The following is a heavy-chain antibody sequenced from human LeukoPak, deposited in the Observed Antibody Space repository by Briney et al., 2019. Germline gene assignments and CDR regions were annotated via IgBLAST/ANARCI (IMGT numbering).Heavy chain of an antibody. D-gene: IGHD1-26*01. J-gene: IGHJ4*02. CDR3: AKHKGPGSFDY. CDR1: GFTFSTYA. Sequence: GGSLRLSCAASGFTFSTYAMSWVRQTPGKGLEWVSGISDSSGTTYYADSVTGRFTISRDNSKNTLYLQMNSLRAEDTALYYCAKHKGPGSFDYWGQGTLVTVSS. CDR2: ISDSSGTT. V-gene: IGHV3-23*01.